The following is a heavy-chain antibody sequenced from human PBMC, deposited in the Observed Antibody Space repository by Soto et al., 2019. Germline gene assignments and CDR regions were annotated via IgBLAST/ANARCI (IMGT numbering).Heavy chain of an antibody. CDR1: GYTFTSYA. CDR3: ASRSGYYISYGMDV. CDR2: INAGNGNT. Sequence: DSVKVSCKASGYTFTSYAMHWVRQAPGQRLEWMGWINAGNGNTKYSQKFQGRVTITRDISASTAYMELSSLRSEDTAVYYCASRSGYYISYGMDVWGQGTTVTVSS. V-gene: IGHV1-3*01. J-gene: IGHJ6*02. D-gene: IGHD3-3*01.